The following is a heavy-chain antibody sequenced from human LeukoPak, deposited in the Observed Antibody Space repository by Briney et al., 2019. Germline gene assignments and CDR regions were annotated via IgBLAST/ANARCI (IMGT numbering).Heavy chain of an antibody. CDR1: GGSFSGYY. CDR3: ARGYAFDI. J-gene: IGHJ3*02. Sequence: SETLSLTCAVYGGSFSGYYWSWIRQPPGKGLEWIGEINHSGSTNYNPSLKSRVTTSVDTSKNQFSLKLSSVTAADTAVYYCARGYAFDIWGQGTMITVSS. CDR2: INHSGST. V-gene: IGHV4-34*01.